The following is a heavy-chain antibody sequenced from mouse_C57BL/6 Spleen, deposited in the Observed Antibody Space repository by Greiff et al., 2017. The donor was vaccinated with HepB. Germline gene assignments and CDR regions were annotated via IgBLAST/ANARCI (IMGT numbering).Heavy chain of an antibody. V-gene: IGHV1-69*01. CDR3: ARTWDTTVVAPFAY. CDR1: GYTFTSYW. J-gene: IGHJ3*01. Sequence: QVQLQQPGAELVMPGASVKLSCKASGYTFTSYWMHWVKQRPGQGLEWIGEIDPSDSYTNYNQKLKGKSTLTVDKSSSTAYMQLSSLTSEDSAVYYCARTWDTTVVAPFAYWGQGTLVTVSA. D-gene: IGHD1-1*01. CDR2: IDPSDSYT.